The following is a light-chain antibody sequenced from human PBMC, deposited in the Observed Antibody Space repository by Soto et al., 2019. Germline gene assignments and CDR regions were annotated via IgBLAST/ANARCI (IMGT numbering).Light chain of an antibody. Sequence: FMLTQPHSGSESPGKTVTISCTRSSGSIASNYVQWYQQRPGSAPTTVIYEDNQRPSGVPARFSGSIDSSSNSASLTISGLKTEDEADYYCQSYDSSNLVVFGGGTKLTVL. V-gene: IGLV6-57*04. J-gene: IGLJ2*01. CDR2: EDN. CDR3: QSYDSSNLVV. CDR1: SGSIASNY.